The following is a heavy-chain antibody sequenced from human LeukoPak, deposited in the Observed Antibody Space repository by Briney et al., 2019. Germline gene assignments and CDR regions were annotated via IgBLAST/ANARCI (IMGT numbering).Heavy chain of an antibody. V-gene: IGHV4-39*07. CDR3: ARDLGGYSSGWYGVDY. J-gene: IGHJ4*02. CDR1: GGSISSSSYY. CDR2: IYYSGST. D-gene: IGHD6-19*01. Sequence: PSETLSLTCTVSGGSISSSSYYWGWIRQPPGKGLEWIGSIYYSGSTYYNPSLKSRVTISVDTSKNQFSLKLSSVTAADTAVYYCARDLGGYSSGWYGVDYWGQGTLVTVSS.